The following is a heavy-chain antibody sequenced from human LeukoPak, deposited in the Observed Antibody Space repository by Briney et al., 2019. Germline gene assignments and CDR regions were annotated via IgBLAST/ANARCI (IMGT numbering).Heavy chain of an antibody. D-gene: IGHD3-10*02. J-gene: IGHJ6*04. CDR3: AEIGITMIGGV. CDR1: GFTFSNYW. CDR2: INSDGINT. Sequence: GGSLRLSCAASGFTFSNYWMHWVRQAPGKGLVWVSRINSDGINTSYADSVKGRFTISRDNAKNSLYLQMNSLRAEDTAVYYCAEIGITMIGGVWGKGTTVTISS. V-gene: IGHV3-74*01.